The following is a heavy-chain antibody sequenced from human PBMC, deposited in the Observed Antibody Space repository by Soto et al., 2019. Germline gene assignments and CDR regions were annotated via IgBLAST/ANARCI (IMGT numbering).Heavy chain of an antibody. D-gene: IGHD5-12*01. CDR2: INTYNGMT. V-gene: IGHV1-18*01. J-gene: IGHJ4*02. CDR3: AKSPRGEMATD. CDR1: GYTFINYH. Sequence: QVQLVQSGGEVKKPGASVTVSCKASGYTFINYHITWVRQAPGQGLEWMAWINTYNGMTDYAQRFQGRVTMTRDTSARTAYMELRTLAPDATAVYFCAKSPRGEMATDWGQGNLVTVSS.